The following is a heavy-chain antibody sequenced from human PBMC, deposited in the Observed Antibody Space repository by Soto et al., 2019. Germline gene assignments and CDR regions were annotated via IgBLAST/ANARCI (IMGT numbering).Heavy chain of an antibody. V-gene: IGHV1-3*01. D-gene: IGHD3-16*01. Sequence: QVQLVQSGAEVKKPGASVKVSCKASGYTFTNYAMHWVRQAPGQRLEWMGWINAGNGNKKYSQKFQGRVTITRDTSASTAYMELSSLRSEDTAVYYCARDPMGEYYYMDVWGKGTTVTVSS. CDR1: GYTFTNYA. CDR3: ARDPMGEYYYMDV. J-gene: IGHJ6*03. CDR2: INAGNGNK.